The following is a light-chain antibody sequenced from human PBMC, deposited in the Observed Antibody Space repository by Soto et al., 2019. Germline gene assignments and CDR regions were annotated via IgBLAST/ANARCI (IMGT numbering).Light chain of an antibody. CDR2: TAG. CDR1: QRITTY. CDR3: HQTYSTPYT. J-gene: IGKJ2*01. Sequence: IQMTQSPSSLSASVGDRVTITCRASQRITTYLNWYQQKPGNAPKLLITTAGTLQRGVPSRFSGSGSGTDFTLTITSLQREDFATYLCHQTYSTPYTFGQGTKLEIK. V-gene: IGKV1-39*01.